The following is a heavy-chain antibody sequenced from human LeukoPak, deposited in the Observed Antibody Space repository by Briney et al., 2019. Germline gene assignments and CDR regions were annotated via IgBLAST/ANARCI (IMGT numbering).Heavy chain of an antibody. J-gene: IGHJ6*02. Sequence: GGSLRLSCAASGFTFSSYAMSWVRQAPGKGLEWVSSISSSSSYIYYADSVKGRFTISRDNAKNSLYLQMNSLRAEDTAVYYCARWDFWSGYDDGYYYGMDVWGQGTTVTVSS. CDR1: GFTFSSYA. D-gene: IGHD3-3*01. CDR3: ARWDFWSGYDDGYYYGMDV. CDR2: ISSSSSYI. V-gene: IGHV3-21*01.